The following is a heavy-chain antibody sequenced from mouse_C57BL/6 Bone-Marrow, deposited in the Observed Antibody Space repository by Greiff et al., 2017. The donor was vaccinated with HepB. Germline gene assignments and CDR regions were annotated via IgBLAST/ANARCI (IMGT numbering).Heavy chain of an antibody. Sequence: VKLQQPGAELVKPGASVKLSCKASGYTFTSYWMHWVKQRPGRGLEWIGRIDPNSGGTKYNEKFKSKATLTVDKPSSTAYMQLSSLTSEDSAVYYCARGATVVATPFDYWGQGTTLTVSS. V-gene: IGHV1-72*01. D-gene: IGHD1-1*01. J-gene: IGHJ2*01. CDR1: GYTFTSYW. CDR2: IDPNSGGT. CDR3: ARGATVVATPFDY.